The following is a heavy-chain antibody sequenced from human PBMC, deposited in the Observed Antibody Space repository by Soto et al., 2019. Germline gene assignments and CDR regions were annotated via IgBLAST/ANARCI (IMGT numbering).Heavy chain of an antibody. D-gene: IGHD4-4*01. CDR3: ARHSYSNYDIYYYGMDV. CDR1: GYSFTSYW. CDR2: TDPSDSYT. J-gene: IGHJ6*02. V-gene: IGHV5-10-1*01. Sequence: GESLKISCKGSGYSFTSYWISWVRQMPGKGLEWMGRTDPSDSYTNYSPSFQGHVTISADKSISTAYLQWSSLKASDTAMYYCARHSYSNYDIYYYGMDVWGQGTTVTVSS.